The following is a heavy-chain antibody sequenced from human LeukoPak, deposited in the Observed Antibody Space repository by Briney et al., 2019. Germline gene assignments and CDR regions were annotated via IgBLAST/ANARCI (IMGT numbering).Heavy chain of an antibody. J-gene: IGHJ4*02. V-gene: IGHV3-23*01. CDR1: GFTFSSYA. CDR2: ISGSGGST. D-gene: IGHD3-9*01. Sequence: GGSLRLSCAASGFTFSSYAMSWVRQAPGKGLEWVSAISGSGGSTYYADSVKGRFTISRDNSKNTLYLQMHSLRAEDTAVYYCAQGRYFDWLSKDYFDYWGQGTLVTVSS. CDR3: AQGRYFDWLSKDYFDY.